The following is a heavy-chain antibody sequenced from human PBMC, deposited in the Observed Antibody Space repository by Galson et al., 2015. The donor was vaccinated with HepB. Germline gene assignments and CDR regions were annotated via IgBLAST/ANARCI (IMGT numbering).Heavy chain of an antibody. Sequence: SLRLSCAASGFTFTTYAMTWVRQTPGKGLEWVSSFSNSGRTTSYADSVKDRFTISRDNSKTTLYLQMNSLRVEDTAVYYCVKGEFCSSTSCQRNYFDYWGQGTLVTVSS. CDR2: FSNSGRTT. V-gene: IGHV3-23*01. CDR3: VKGEFCSSTSCQRNYFDY. J-gene: IGHJ4*02. CDR1: GFTFTTYA. D-gene: IGHD2-2*01.